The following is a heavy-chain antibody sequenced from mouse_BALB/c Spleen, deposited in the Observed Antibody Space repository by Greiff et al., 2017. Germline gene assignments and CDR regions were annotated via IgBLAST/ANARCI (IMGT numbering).Heavy chain of an antibody. CDR3: ARGGSSGPPFAY. CDR1: GYTFTSYW. V-gene: IGHV1-7*01. D-gene: IGHD3-1*01. CDR2: INPSTGYT. J-gene: IGHJ3*01. Sequence: VQLVESGAELAKPGASVKMSCKASGYTFTSYWMHWVKQRPGQGLEWIGYINPSTGYTEYNQKFKDKATLTADKSSSTAYMQLSSLTSEDSAVYYCARGGSSGPPFAYWGQGTLVTVSA.